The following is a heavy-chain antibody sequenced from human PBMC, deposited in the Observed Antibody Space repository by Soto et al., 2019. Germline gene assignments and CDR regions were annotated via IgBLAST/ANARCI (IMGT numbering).Heavy chain of an antibody. CDR3: ARVGSYYDSSGYYQYYYYYGMDV. J-gene: IGHJ6*02. CDR2: IYYSGST. CDR1: GGSISSYY. V-gene: IGHV4-59*01. D-gene: IGHD3-22*01. Sequence: SETLSLTCTVSGGSISSYYWSWIRQPPGKGLEWIGYIYYSGSTNYNPSLKSRVTISVDTSKNQFSLELSSVTAADTAVYYCARVGSYYDSSGYYQYYYYYGMDVWGQGTTVTVSS.